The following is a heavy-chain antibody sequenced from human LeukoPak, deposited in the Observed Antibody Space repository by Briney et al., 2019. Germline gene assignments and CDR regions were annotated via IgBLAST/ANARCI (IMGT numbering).Heavy chain of an antibody. V-gene: IGHV3-9*01. CDR3: AKEAGGYCSSTSCRHFDY. CDR2: ISWNSGSI. Sequence: GGSLRLSCAASGFTFDDYAMHWVRQAPGKGLEWVSGISWNSGSIGYADSVKGRFTISRDNAKNSLYLQMNSLRAEDTALYYCAKEAGGYCSSTSCRHFDYWGQGTLVTVSS. J-gene: IGHJ4*02. D-gene: IGHD2-2*01. CDR1: GFTFDDYA.